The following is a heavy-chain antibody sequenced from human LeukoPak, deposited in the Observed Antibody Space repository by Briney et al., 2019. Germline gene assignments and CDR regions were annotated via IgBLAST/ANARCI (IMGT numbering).Heavy chain of an antibody. D-gene: IGHD3-22*01. Sequence: SETLSLTCTVSGGSISRYYWSWIRQPPGKGLEWIGYIYYSGSANYNPSLNSRVTISVDTSKNQFSLKLSSVTAADTAVYYCARQYYYDSSGYFDYWGQGTLV. CDR2: IYYSGSA. CDR3: ARQYYYDSSGYFDY. V-gene: IGHV4-59*08. J-gene: IGHJ4*02. CDR1: GGSISRYY.